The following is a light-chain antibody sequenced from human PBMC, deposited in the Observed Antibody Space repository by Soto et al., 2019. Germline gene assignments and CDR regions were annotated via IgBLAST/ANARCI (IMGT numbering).Light chain of an antibody. CDR2: DVT. Sequence: SVLNQAASVFGSPGQSITISRTGNSSDVGGYNYVSWYQQHPGKAPKLIIYDVTNRPSGVSNRFSGSKSGNTASLTISGLQAEDEADYYCSSYTSSSTLEVFGTGTKVTVL. V-gene: IGLV2-14*01. CDR1: SSDVGGYNY. J-gene: IGLJ1*01. CDR3: SSYTSSSTLEV.